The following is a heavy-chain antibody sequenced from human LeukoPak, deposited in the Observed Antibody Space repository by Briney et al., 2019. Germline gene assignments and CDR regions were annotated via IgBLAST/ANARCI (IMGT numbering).Heavy chain of an antibody. CDR2: IYYSGST. D-gene: IGHD6-13*01. Sequence: SETLSLTCTVSGGSISSSSYYWGWIRQPPGKGLEWIGSIYYSGSTYYNPSLKSRVTISVDTSKNQFSLKLSSVTAADTAVYYCATRWGGQQLPDYFDYWGQGTLVTVSS. V-gene: IGHV4-39*01. J-gene: IGHJ4*02. CDR3: ATRWGGQQLPDYFDY. CDR1: GGSISSSSYY.